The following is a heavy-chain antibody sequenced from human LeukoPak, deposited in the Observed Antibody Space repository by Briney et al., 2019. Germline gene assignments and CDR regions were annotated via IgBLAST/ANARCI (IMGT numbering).Heavy chain of an antibody. Sequence: PSETLSLTCIVSGGSVSSSSYYWGWIRQPPGKGLEWIGNIYYSGSTYYNPSLKSRVTISVDTSKNQFSLKLSSVTAADTAVYYCARVTTQDAFDIWGQGTMVTVSS. D-gene: IGHD1-14*01. CDR1: GGSVSSSSYY. V-gene: IGHV4-39*01. CDR3: ARVTTQDAFDI. CDR2: IYYSGST. J-gene: IGHJ3*02.